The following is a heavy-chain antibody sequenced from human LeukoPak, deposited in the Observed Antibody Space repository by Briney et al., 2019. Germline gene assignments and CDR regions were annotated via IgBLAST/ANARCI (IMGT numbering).Heavy chain of an antibody. CDR1: GFTFSSYA. V-gene: IGHV3-30-3*01. CDR2: ISYDGSNK. CDR3: AKGKAAAGRDY. Sequence: PGGSLRLSCAASGFTFSSYAMHWVRQAPGKGLEWVAVISYDGSNKYYADSVKGRFTISRDNSKNTLYLQMNSLRAEDTAVYYCAKGKAAAGRDYWGQGTLVTVSS. D-gene: IGHD6-13*01. J-gene: IGHJ4*02.